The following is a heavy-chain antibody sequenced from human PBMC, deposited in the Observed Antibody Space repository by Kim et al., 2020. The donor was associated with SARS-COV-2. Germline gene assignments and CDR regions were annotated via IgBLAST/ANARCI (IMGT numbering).Heavy chain of an antibody. CDR1: GGTFSSYT. CDR3: ARVLTELNIPGLSTETYYGMDV. J-gene: IGHJ6*02. V-gene: IGHV1-69*13. CDR2: IIPIFGTA. Sequence: SVKVSCKASGGTFSSYTISWVRQAPGQGLEWMGGIIPIFGTANYAQKFQGRVTITADESTSTAYMELSSLRSEDTAVYYCARVLTELNIPGLSTETYYGMDVWGQGTTVTVSS. D-gene: IGHD2-2*01.